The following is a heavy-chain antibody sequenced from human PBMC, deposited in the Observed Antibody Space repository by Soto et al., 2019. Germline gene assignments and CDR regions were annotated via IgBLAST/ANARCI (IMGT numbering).Heavy chain of an antibody. D-gene: IGHD2-2*01. J-gene: IGHJ6*02. CDR1: GYTFTGYY. Sequence: ASVKVSCKASGYTFTGYYMHWVRQAPGQGLEWMGWINPNSGGTNYAQKFQGRVTMTRDTSISTAYMELSRLRSDDTAVYYCAIADIVVVPAAMEYYYYYGMDVWGQGTTVTVSS. CDR3: AIADIVVVPAAMEYYYYYGMDV. V-gene: IGHV1-2*02. CDR2: INPNSGGT.